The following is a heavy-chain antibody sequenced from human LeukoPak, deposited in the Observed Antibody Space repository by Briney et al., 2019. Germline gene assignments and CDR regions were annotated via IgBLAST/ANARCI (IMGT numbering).Heavy chain of an antibody. CDR3: ARFHYYDSSGYYSQYYFDY. CDR2: INTHTGNP. D-gene: IGHD3-22*01. Sequence: ASVKVSCKASGYTFTSYAMNWVRQAPGQGLEWMGWINTHTGNPTYAQGFTGRFVFSLDTSVSTAYLQISSLKAEDTAVYYCARFHYYDSSGYYSQYYFDYWGQGTLVTVSS. V-gene: IGHV7-4-1*02. J-gene: IGHJ4*02. CDR1: GYTFTSYA.